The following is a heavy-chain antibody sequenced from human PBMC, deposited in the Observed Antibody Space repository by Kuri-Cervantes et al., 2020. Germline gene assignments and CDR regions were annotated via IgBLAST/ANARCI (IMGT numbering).Heavy chain of an antibody. CDR2: FDPEDGET. CDR3: ATGLAVGQPLYYFDY. CDR1: GYTLTELS. V-gene: IGHV1-24*01. Sequence: ASVKVSCKVSGYTLTELSTHWVRQAPGKGLEWMGGFDPEDGETIYAQKFQGRVTMTEDTSTDTAYMELSSLRSEDTAVYYCATGLAVGQPLYYFDYWGQGTLVTVSS. J-gene: IGHJ4*02. D-gene: IGHD2-21*01.